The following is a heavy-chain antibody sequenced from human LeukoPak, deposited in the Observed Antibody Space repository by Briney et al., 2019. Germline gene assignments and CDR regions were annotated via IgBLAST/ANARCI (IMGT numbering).Heavy chain of an antibody. J-gene: IGHJ4*02. CDR2: ITYSGCST. Sequence: TVKVSCKASGYTFTSYYMHWVRQAPGQGLEWMGIITYSGCSTSYADKFQGRVTMTGDMPTSTVYMELSSLRSEDTAVYYCARAMYSSSSVYDFDYWGQGTLVTVSS. CDR1: GYTFTSYY. V-gene: IGHV1-46*01. D-gene: IGHD6-6*01. CDR3: ARAMYSSSSVYDFDY.